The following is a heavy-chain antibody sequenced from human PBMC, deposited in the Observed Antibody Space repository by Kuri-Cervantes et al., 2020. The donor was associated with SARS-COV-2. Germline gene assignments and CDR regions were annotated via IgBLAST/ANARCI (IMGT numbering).Heavy chain of an antibody. Sequence: ASVKVSCKASGYTFSDYYMHWVRQAPGQGLEWMGWINPHSGGTNYAQKFQDRITMTRDTSISTAYMELTRLRSDDTAVYYCAREDIGAEYCTITNCPSRWFDPWGQGTLVTVSS. D-gene: IGHD2-2*01. CDR1: GYTFSDYY. V-gene: IGHV1-2*02. J-gene: IGHJ5*02. CDR3: AREDIGAEYCTITNCPSRWFDP. CDR2: INPHSGGT.